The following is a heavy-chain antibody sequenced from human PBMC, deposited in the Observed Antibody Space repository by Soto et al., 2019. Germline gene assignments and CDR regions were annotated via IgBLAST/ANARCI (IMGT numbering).Heavy chain of an antibody. V-gene: IGHV3-15*01. CDR3: TTDDPINRS. Sequence: VHLVESGGGVVQPGTSLRLSCAASGFTFSNAWMSWVRQAPGKGLEWVGRIKSRTNGGTTDYAAPVKGRFTISRDDSKNTLYLQMNSLRTEDTAIYYCTTDDPINRSWGQGTLVTVSS. CDR1: GFTFSNAW. J-gene: IGHJ5*02. CDR2: IKSRTNGGTT.